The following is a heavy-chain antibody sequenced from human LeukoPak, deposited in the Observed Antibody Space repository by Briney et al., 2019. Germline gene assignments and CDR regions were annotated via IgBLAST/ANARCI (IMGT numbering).Heavy chain of an antibody. CDR1: GYTFTGYY. D-gene: IGHD3-3*01. CDR3: AKVGFWSGYYGDDGFDV. V-gene: IGHV1-2*02. Sequence: ASVNVSCKASGYTFTGYYMHWVRQAPGQGLEWMGWINPNSGATTYAQKFQGRVTLTRDTSINTAYMELSGLRSDDTAVYYCAKVGFWSGYYGDDGFDVWGQGTMVTVSS. J-gene: IGHJ3*01. CDR2: INPNSGAT.